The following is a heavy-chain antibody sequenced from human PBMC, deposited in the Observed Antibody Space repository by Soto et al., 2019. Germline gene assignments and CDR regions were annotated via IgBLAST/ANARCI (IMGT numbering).Heavy chain of an antibody. D-gene: IGHD3-3*01. V-gene: IGHV1-58*02. CDR2: IVVGSGNT. CDR3: AADHYDFWSGYLTAPDAFDI. CDR1: GFTFTSSA. Sequence: ASVKVSCKASGFTFTSSAMQWVRQARGQRLEWIGWIVVGSGNTNYAQKYQERVNITRDMSTSTAYMELSSLRSEDTAVYYCAADHYDFWSGYLTAPDAFDIWGQGTMVTVSS. J-gene: IGHJ3*02.